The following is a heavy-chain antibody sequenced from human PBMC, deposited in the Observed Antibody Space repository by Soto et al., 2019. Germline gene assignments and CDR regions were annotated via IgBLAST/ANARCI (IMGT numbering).Heavy chain of an antibody. Sequence: PSETLSLTCAVYGGSFSGYYWSWIRQPPGKGLEWIGEINHSGSTNYNPSLKSRVPISVDTSKNQLSLKLSSVTAAATAVYYCERDKINGHFDYWSQRTLVNVAS. D-gene: IGHD2-8*01. CDR3: ERDKINGHFDY. CDR1: GGSFSGYY. J-gene: IGHJ4*02. V-gene: IGHV4-34*01. CDR2: INHSGST.